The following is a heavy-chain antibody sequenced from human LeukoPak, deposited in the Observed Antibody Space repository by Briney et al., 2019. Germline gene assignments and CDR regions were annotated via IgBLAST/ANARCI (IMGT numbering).Heavy chain of an antibody. Sequence: PSETLSLTCTVSGGSISDYYWRWIRQPPGKGLEWIGYIYYSGSTNYNPSLKSRVTVSADTSKNQISLKLTSVTAADTAVYYCASHPGVAAADYWGQGTLVTVSS. J-gene: IGHJ4*02. V-gene: IGHV4-59*08. CDR2: IYYSGST. CDR1: GGSISDYY. CDR3: ASHPGVAAADY. D-gene: IGHD2-15*01.